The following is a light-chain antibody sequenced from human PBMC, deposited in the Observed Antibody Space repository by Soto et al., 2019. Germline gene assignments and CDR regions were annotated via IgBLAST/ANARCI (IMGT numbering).Light chain of an antibody. Sequence: DIQMTQSPSTLSASVGERVTMSCRASQSITTWLAWYQQKPGKAPKLLIYKATNLQSGVPSRFSGSGSGTEFSLTISSLQPDDFATYYCQQYYSYPPTFGQGTKVDIK. CDR1: QSITTW. CDR2: KAT. V-gene: IGKV1-5*03. CDR3: QQYYSYPPT. J-gene: IGKJ1*01.